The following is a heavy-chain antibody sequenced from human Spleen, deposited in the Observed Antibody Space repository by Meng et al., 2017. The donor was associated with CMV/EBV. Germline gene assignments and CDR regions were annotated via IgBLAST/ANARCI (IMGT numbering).Heavy chain of an antibody. D-gene: IGHD6-13*01. J-gene: IGHJ6*02. CDR2: IYTDGST. CDR1: GFTFSSY. V-gene: IGHV3-66*02. CDR3: ARDLPSSWYRNGMDV. Sequence: SCAASGFTFSSYMHWVRQAPGKGLEWVSLIYTDGSTSYADFVRGRFTISRDTSKNTLYLQMNSLRAEDTAIYYCARDLPSSWYRNGMDVWGQGTTVTVSS.